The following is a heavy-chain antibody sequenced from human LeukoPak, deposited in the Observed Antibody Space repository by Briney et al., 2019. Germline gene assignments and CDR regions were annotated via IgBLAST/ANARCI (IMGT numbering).Heavy chain of an antibody. CDR1: AFTFDDYG. V-gene: IGHV3-20*04. CDR2: INWNGGST. D-gene: IGHD6-19*01. CDR3: ARRQQWLANDY. Sequence: AGSLRLSCAPSAFTFDDYGISWVRHAPRKGLEWVSGINWNGGSTVYTDSVKGRFTISRDNAKHSLYLKMNSRRAEDTDLYYCARRQQWLANDYWGQGTLVTASS. J-gene: IGHJ4*02.